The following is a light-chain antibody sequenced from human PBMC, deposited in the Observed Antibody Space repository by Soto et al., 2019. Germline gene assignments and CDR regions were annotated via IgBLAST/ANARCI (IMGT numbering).Light chain of an antibody. CDR3: SSKTSSGTLYV. CDR2: EVA. Sequence: SVLTQPASVSGYPGQSITISCTGTSSDVGGSKYVSWYQQHPGEAPKLILYEVAYRPSGVSNRFSGAKSGNTASVTVSGLRAEDEADYYCSSKTSSGTLYVFGTGTKVTVL. V-gene: IGLV2-14*01. J-gene: IGLJ1*01. CDR1: SSDVGGSKY.